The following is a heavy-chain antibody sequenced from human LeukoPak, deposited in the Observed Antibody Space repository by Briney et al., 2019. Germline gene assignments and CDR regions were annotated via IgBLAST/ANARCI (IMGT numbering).Heavy chain of an antibody. CDR1: GGSITSDGYY. V-gene: IGHV4-39*07. D-gene: IGHD3-10*01. J-gene: IGHJ4*02. CDR3: ATVRGSGVVDY. Sequence: SETLSLTCTVSGGSITSDGYYRGWVRQPPGKGLEWIGSIYHSGIAYYNPSLKSRVTISVDTSKNQFSLNLSSVTAADTAVYYCATVRGSGVVDYWGQGTLVTVSS. CDR2: IYHSGIA.